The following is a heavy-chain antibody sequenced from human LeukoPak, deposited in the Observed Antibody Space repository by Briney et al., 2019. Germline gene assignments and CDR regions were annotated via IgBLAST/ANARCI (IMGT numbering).Heavy chain of an antibody. D-gene: IGHD3-10*01. CDR3: TAAYGSGSPSPYYYYGMDV. CDR1: GFTFSNAW. J-gene: IGHJ6*04. CDR2: IKRKSDGGTT. V-gene: IGHV3-15*01. Sequence: GGSLRLSCAASGFTFSNAWMTWVRQAPGQGLEWVGRIKRKSDGGTTDYAAPVKGRFTISRDDSKNTLCLQMNSLKTEDTAVYYCTAAYGSGSPSPYYYYGMDVWGKGTTVTVSS.